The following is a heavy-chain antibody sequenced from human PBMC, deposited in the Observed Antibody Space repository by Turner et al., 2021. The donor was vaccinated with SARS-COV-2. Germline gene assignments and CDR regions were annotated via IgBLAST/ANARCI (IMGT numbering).Heavy chain of an antibody. D-gene: IGHD6-13*01. CDR1: YIGSYF. J-gene: IGHJ4*02. CDR3: ARSGDSWPHDF. CDR2: IDRSGDT. Sequence: QVLLRESGPGPVRRSETLSLNCNVNYIGSYFWSWIRQRPGKTLEWIAYIDRSGDTSYTPSLKSRVTISIDTSQNQISLKLRSVTAADTAVYFCARSGDSWPHDFWGPGTLVTVSS. V-gene: IGHV4-59*01.